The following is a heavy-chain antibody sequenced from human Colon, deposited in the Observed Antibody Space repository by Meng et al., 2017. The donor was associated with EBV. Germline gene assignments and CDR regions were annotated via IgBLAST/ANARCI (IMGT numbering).Heavy chain of an antibody. V-gene: IGHV1-8*01. Sequence: QVQLVQSGAEVKKPGASVKVSCKASGYTFTNFDIHWVRQATGQGLEWMGWMNPNSGYTGYAQKFQGRVTMTRNTSINTAYMELSSLRSEDTAVYYCAREYHDFLWGSYPYDYWGQGRLVTVSS. D-gene: IGHD3-16*02. CDR1: GYTFTNFD. J-gene: IGHJ4*02. CDR2: MNPNSGYT. CDR3: AREYHDFLWGSYPYDY.